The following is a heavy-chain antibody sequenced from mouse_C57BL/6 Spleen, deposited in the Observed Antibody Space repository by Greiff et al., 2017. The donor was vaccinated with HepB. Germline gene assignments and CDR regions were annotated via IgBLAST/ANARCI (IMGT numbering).Heavy chain of an antibody. J-gene: IGHJ4*01. CDR3: ARRGTAQATGNYAMDY. V-gene: IGHV1-69*01. CDR2: IDPSDSYT. CDR1: GYTFTSYW. Sequence: QVQLQQPGAELVMPGASVKLSCKASGYTFTSYWMHWVKQRPGQGLEWIGEIDPSDSYTNYNQKFKGKSTLTVDKSSSTAYMQLSSLTSEDSAVYYCARRGTAQATGNYAMDYRGQGTSVTVSS. D-gene: IGHD3-2*02.